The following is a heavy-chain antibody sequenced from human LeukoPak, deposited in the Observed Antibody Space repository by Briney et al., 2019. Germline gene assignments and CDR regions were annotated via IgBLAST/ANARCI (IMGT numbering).Heavy chain of an antibody. J-gene: IGHJ5*02. CDR1: GGTFSSYA. CDR2: IIPIFGTA. Sequence: SVKVSCKASGGTFSSYAISWVRQAPGQGLEWMGGIIPIFGTANYAQKFQGRVTITADKSTSTAYMELSSLRAEDTAVYYCARGAPSPLRFLEWIKNNWFDPWGQGTLVTVSS. V-gene: IGHV1-69*06. CDR3: ARGAPSPLRFLEWIKNNWFDP. D-gene: IGHD3-3*01.